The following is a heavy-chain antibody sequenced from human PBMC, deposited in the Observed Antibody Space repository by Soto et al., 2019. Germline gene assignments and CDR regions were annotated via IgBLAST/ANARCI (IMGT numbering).Heavy chain of an antibody. CDR3: ARGMDIVIRGGSNGMDV. CDR2: IYSGGRA. J-gene: IGHJ6*02. CDR1: GFTVSSNN. D-gene: IGHD5-12*01. Sequence: PXGSLRLTCAASGFTVSSNNMNWVRQAPGRGLEWVSIIYSGGRAYYADSVKGRFTISRDNSKNTLYLQMNRLRAEDTAVYCCARGMDIVIRGGSNGMDVWGHGTTVTVSS. V-gene: IGHV3-53*01.